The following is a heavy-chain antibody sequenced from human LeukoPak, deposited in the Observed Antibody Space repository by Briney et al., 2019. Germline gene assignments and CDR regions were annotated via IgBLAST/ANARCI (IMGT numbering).Heavy chain of an antibody. CDR3: ARHDALLMTTSQFDY. J-gene: IGHJ4*02. Sequence: PSQTLSLTCTVSGGSISSGGYYWSWIRQHPGKGLEWIGYIYYSGSTYYNPSLKSRVTISVDTSKNQFSLKLSSVTAADTAVYYCARHDALLMTTSQFDYWGQGTLVTVSS. CDR2: IYYSGST. V-gene: IGHV4-31*03. CDR1: GGSISSGGYY. D-gene: IGHD4-11*01.